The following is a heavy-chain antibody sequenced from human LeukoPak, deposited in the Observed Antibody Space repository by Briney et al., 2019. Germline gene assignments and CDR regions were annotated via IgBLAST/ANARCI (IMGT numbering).Heavy chain of an antibody. Sequence: GGSLRLSCVTSGFTFSNAWMSWVRQAPGKVLEWLGRITSKTDGGTTDYAAPVKGRFTISRDDSKNTLYLQMNSLKTEDTAVYYCTTGGIYYDSSGYYYYYGMDVWGQGTTVTVS. D-gene: IGHD3-22*01. CDR2: ITSKTDGGTT. J-gene: IGHJ6*02. CDR3: TTGGIYYDSSGYYYYYGMDV. V-gene: IGHV3-15*01. CDR1: GFTFSNAW.